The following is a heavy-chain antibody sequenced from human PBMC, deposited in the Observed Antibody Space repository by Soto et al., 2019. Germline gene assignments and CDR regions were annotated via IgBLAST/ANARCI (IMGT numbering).Heavy chain of an antibody. J-gene: IGHJ6*04. V-gene: IGHV3-30*18. Sequence: GGSLRLSCAASGFTFSSYGMHWVRQAPGKGLEWVAVISYDGSNKYYADSVKGRFTISRDNSKNTLYLQMNSLRAEDTAVYYCAKDNHVLRFLEWPLTPVDVWGKGTTVTVSS. CDR1: GFTFSSYG. CDR3: AKDNHVLRFLEWPLTPVDV. CDR2: ISYDGSNK. D-gene: IGHD3-3*01.